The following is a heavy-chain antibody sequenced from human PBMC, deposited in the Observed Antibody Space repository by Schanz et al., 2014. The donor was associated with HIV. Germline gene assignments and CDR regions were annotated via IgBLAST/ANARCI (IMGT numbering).Heavy chain of an antibody. CDR3: AREYYSRNWNWFDP. J-gene: IGHJ5*02. D-gene: IGHD6-13*01. CDR2: IWYDGSNK. Sequence: QVRLVETGGGVVQPGRSLRLSCAASGFTFDDYGMHWVRQAPGKGLEWEAVIWYDGSNKYYADSVKGRFTVSRDNSKNMLYLQMNSLRAEDTAVYYCAREYYSRNWNWFDPWGQGTLVTVSS. CDR1: GFTFDDYG. V-gene: IGHV3-33*08.